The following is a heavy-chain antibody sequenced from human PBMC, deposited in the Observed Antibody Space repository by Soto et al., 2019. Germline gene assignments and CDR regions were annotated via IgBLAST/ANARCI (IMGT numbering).Heavy chain of an antibody. V-gene: IGHV4-61*01. CDR3: ARGEILDDGSGYQSFYFDY. CDR1: GGSVSSDTSY. D-gene: IGHD3-22*01. Sequence: PSETLSLTCPVSGGSVSSDTSYWSWIRQPPGKGLEWIGYIYRSGTTNYNPSLQSRVTISVDTSKSQFPPNPPPVTAADTAVYYCARGEILDDGSGYQSFYFDYWGQGTLVTVSS. CDR2: IYRSGTT. J-gene: IGHJ4*02.